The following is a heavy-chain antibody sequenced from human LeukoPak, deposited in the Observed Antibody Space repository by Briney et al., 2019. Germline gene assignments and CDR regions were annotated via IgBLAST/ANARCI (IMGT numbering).Heavy chain of an antibody. Sequence: SETLSLTCTVSGGSISNYYWSWIRQPPGKELEWIGYIYYIGSTNYNPSLKRRVTISVDTSKNQFSLKLSSVTAADTAVYYCARGRRYYGSSDSYYYMDVWGKGTTVTVSS. CDR1: GGSISNYY. CDR3: ARGRRYYGSSDSYYYMDV. CDR2: IYYIGST. V-gene: IGHV4-59*12. J-gene: IGHJ6*03. D-gene: IGHD3-10*01.